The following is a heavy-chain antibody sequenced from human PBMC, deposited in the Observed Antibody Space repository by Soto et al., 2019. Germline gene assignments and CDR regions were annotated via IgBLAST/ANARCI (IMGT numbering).Heavy chain of an antibody. CDR1: GFTFSSYA. CDR2: ISGSGGST. J-gene: IGHJ4*02. D-gene: IGHD6-13*01. Sequence: GGSLRLSCAASGFTFSSYARSWVRQAPGKGLEWVSAISGSGGSTYYADSVKGRFTISRDNSKNTLYLQMNSLRAEDTAVYYCAKNPGYSSSWYDYWGQGTLLTVSS. CDR3: AKNPGYSSSWYDY. V-gene: IGHV3-23*01.